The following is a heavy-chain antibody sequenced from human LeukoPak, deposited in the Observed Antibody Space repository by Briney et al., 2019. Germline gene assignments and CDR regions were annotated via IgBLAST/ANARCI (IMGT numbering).Heavy chain of an antibody. J-gene: IGHJ4*02. CDR2: VKQGGNDK. Sequence: GGSLRLSCATSGFTFSSYWMSWVRQAPGKGLEWLANVKQGGNDKYYVDSVKGRFTISRDDAKNSLYLQMSSLRAEDTAVYYCARDLYSGSYHGVNYWGQGTLVTVSS. V-gene: IGHV3-7*04. CDR1: GFTFSSYW. D-gene: IGHD1-26*01. CDR3: ARDLYSGSYHGVNY.